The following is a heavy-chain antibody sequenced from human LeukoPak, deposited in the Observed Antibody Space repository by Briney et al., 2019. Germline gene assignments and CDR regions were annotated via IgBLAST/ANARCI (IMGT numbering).Heavy chain of an antibody. Sequence: ASVTVSCKASGYTFTSYDINWVRQATGQGLEWMGWMNPNSGNTGYAQKFQGRVTMTRNTSISTAYMELSSLRSEDTAVYYCARLHSSYFLYGMDVWGQGTTVTVSS. V-gene: IGHV1-8*01. J-gene: IGHJ6*02. CDR1: GYTFTSYD. D-gene: IGHD6-6*01. CDR3: ARLHSSYFLYGMDV. CDR2: MNPNSGNT.